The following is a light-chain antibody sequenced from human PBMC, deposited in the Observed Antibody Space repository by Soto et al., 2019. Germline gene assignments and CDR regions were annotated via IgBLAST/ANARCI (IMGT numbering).Light chain of an antibody. CDR3: QQSYSTPIT. CDR1: QGISSF. CDR2: DAS. J-gene: IGKJ5*01. Sequence: AIQLTQSASSLSASLGDSVTITWRASQGISSFLAWYQQKPGKAPKLLIYDASSLESGVPSRFSGSRYGTEFNLTISSLQPDDYATYYCQQSYSTPITFGQGTRLEIK. V-gene: IGKV1-13*02.